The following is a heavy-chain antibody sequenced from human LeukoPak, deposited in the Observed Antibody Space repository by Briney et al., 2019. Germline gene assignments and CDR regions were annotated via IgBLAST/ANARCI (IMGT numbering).Heavy chain of an antibody. CDR3: AKRGGSSTPGFFDY. D-gene: IGHD1-26*01. Sequence: GGPLRLSCAASGFTFSSYAMRWVPPAPGKGLEWVSAISGTGGSTYYAVSVKGRFTISRDNSKNTLYLQMNSLRVEDTAVYYCAKRGGSSTPGFFDYWGQGTLVTVSS. CDR1: GFTFSSYA. CDR2: ISGTGGST. V-gene: IGHV3-23*01. J-gene: IGHJ4*02.